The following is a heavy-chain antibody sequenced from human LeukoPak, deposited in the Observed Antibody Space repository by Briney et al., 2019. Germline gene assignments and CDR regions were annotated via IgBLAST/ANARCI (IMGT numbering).Heavy chain of an antibody. Sequence: GGSLRLSCAASGFTFSSYGMHWVRQAPGKGLEEVAVIWYDGSIPYYADSVKGRFTISRDNSKNTLYLQMSSPRAEDTAVYYCAREGMSCSSTTCFFDYWGQGTLVTVSS. CDR2: IWYDGSIP. D-gene: IGHD2-2*01. J-gene: IGHJ4*02. CDR1: GFTFSSYG. CDR3: AREGMSCSSTTCFFDY. V-gene: IGHV3-33*01.